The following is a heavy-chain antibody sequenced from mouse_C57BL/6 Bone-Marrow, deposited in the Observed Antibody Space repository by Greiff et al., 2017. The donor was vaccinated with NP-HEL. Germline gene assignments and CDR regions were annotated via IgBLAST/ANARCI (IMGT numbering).Heavy chain of an antibody. Sequence: EVQLQQSGPELVKPGASVKISCKASGYTFTDYYVNWVKQSHGKSLEWIGDINPNNGGTSYNQKFKGKATLTVDKSSSTAYVELRSLTSEDSAVYYCARATYYDYDGAMDYWGQGTSVTVSS. V-gene: IGHV1-26*01. CDR1: GYTFTDYY. CDR2: INPNNGGT. J-gene: IGHJ4*01. CDR3: ARATYYDYDGAMDY. D-gene: IGHD2-4*01.